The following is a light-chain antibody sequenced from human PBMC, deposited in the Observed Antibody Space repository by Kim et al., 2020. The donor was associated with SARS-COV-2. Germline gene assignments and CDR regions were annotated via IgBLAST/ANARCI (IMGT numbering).Light chain of an antibody. V-gene: IGLV6-57*03. CDR1: AGGIAATY. CDR2: EDS. J-gene: IGLJ3*02. Sequence: KTVAIPCTRSAGGIAATYVQWYQQRPASAPTTVIYEDSQSPSGVPDRFSGSIDRSSNSASLTISGLKTEDGADYYCQSYDSSNHWVFGGGTQLTVL. CDR3: QSYDSSNHWV.